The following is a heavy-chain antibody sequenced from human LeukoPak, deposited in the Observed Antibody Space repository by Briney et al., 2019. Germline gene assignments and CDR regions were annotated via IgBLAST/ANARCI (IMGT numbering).Heavy chain of an antibody. J-gene: IGHJ4*02. CDR2: IYSGGST. Sequence: PGGSLRLSCAASGFTFSSNYMSWVRQAPGKGLEGVSVIYSGGSTYYSDSVKGRFAISRDNSKNTLYLQMNSLRAEDTAVYYCARVAVAARLGLDYWGQGTLVTVSS. CDR1: GFTFSSNY. CDR3: ARVAVAARLGLDY. V-gene: IGHV3-66*02. D-gene: IGHD6-6*01.